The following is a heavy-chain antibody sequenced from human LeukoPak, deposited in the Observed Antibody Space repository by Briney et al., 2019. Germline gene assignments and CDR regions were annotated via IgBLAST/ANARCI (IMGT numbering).Heavy chain of an antibody. Sequence: GGSLRLSCAASGFTFSSYSMNWVRQAPGKGLEWVSYISSSSSTIYYADSVKGRFTISRDNSKNTLYLQMNSLRAEDTAVYYCARAPPDDYWGQGTLVTVSS. CDR2: ISSSSSTI. CDR1: GFTFSSYS. D-gene: IGHD1-14*01. V-gene: IGHV3-48*01. J-gene: IGHJ4*02. CDR3: ARAPPDDY.